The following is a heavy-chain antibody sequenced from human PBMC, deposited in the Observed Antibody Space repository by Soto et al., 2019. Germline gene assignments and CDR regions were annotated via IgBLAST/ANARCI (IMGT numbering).Heavy chain of an antibody. CDR1: GGSISSGGYY. Sequence: QVQLQESGPGLVKPSQTLSLTCTVSGGSISSGGYYWSWIRQHLGKGLEWIGYIYYSGSTFNNPSLMSRVTMAVDASKNQFSLKLCPVSAADTAVYYCARVLIVVVSAAVIFHSWGQGSLVTVSS. J-gene: IGHJ5*01. V-gene: IGHV4-31*03. CDR3: ARVLIVVVSAAVIFHS. CDR2: IYYSGST. D-gene: IGHD2-15*01.